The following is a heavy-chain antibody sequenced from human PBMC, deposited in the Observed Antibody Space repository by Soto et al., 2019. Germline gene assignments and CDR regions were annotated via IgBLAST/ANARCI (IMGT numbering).Heavy chain of an antibody. CDR2: IYSGGYT. J-gene: IGHJ4*02. CDR1: GFTVSNNY. D-gene: IGHD3-10*01. Sequence: EVQLVESGGGLIQPGGSLRLSCAVSGFTVSNNYMSWVRQAPGKGLEGVSVIYSGGYTAYGDSVKGRFTISRDNSKNTLFPQMNSRGAHHPAVYYGATNRGGGGYWGQGTLVTVSS. V-gene: IGHV3-53*01. CDR3: ATNRGGGGY.